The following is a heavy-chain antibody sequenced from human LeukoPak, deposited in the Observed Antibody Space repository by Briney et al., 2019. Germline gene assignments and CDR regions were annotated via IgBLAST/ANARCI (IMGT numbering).Heavy chain of an antibody. Sequence: PGGSLRLSCAASGFTFSSYEMNWVRQAPGKGLEWVSYISSSGSTIYYADSVKGRFTISRDNARNSLYLQMNSLRAEDTAVYYCARDSSGYGYEEWYWGQGVLVTVSS. CDR1: GFTFSSYE. CDR3: ARDSSGYGYEEWY. J-gene: IGHJ4*02. CDR2: ISSSGSTI. D-gene: IGHD5-18*01. V-gene: IGHV3-48*03.